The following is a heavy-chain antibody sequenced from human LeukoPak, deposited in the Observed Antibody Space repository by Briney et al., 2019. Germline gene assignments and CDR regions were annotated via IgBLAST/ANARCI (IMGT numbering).Heavy chain of an antibody. D-gene: IGHD3-22*01. CDR1: GFTFSSYA. J-gene: IGHJ4*02. CDR3: AAHPITMIVVAPDY. V-gene: IGHV3-23*01. CDR2: ISGSGGST. Sequence: GGSLRLSCAASGFTFSSYAMSWVRQAPGKGLEWVSAISGSGGSTYYADSVKGRFTISRDNSKNTLYLQMNSLRAEDTAVYYCAAHPITMIVVAPDYWGQGTLVTVSS.